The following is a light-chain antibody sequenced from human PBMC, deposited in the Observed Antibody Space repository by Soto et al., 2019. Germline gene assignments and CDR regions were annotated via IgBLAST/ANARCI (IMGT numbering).Light chain of an antibody. CDR1: QSISSY. J-gene: IGKJ1*01. Sequence: DIQMTQSPSSLSASVGDRFTITCRASQSISSYLNWYQQKPGKAPKLLIYKASSLESGVPSRFSGSGSGTEFTLTIRSLQPDDFATYYCQQYNTYLWTFGQGTKVDIK. V-gene: IGKV1-5*03. CDR3: QQYNTYLWT. CDR2: KAS.